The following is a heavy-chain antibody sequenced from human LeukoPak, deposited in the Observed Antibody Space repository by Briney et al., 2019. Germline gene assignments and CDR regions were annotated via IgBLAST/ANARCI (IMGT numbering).Heavy chain of an antibody. J-gene: IGHJ3*01. Sequence: GGSLRLSCAASGFTFSSYAMSWVRQAPGRGLEWVSAITGTGGSTYYVASVKGRFTVSRDNSRNTLYLQMSSLRAEDSAMYYCAKVRDTRDWYKDAFDVWGQGTRVTVSS. CDR2: ITGTGGST. CDR1: GFTFSSYA. CDR3: AKVRDTRDWYKDAFDV. D-gene: IGHD6-19*01. V-gene: IGHV3-23*01.